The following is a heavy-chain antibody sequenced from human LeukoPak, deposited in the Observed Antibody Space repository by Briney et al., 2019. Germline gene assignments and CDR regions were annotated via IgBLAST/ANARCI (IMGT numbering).Heavy chain of an antibody. CDR1: GGSISSYY. J-gene: IGHJ4*02. V-gene: IGHV4-38-2*02. CDR3: ARFPYYYGSGSYYSPQEN. CDR2: IYHSGST. D-gene: IGHD3-10*01. Sequence: SETLSLTCTVSGGSISSYYWGWIRQPQGKGLEWIGSIYHSGSTYYNPSLKSRVTISVDTSKNQFSLKLSSVTAADTAVYYCARFPYYYGSGSYYSPQENWGQGTLVTVSS.